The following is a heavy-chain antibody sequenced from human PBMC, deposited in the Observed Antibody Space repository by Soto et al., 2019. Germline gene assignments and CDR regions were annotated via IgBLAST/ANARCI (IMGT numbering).Heavy chain of an antibody. V-gene: IGHV1-69*02. CDR1: GGTFSSYT. CDR2: IIPILGIA. Sequence: QVQLVQSGAEVKKPGSSVKVSCKASGGTFSSYTISWVRQAPGQGLEWRGRIIPILGIANYAQKCHGRVTMTADKSTSTTHMELSSLRSEDTAVYYCARRGTEDGYNRDYWGQGTLVTVCS. CDR3: ARRGTEDGYNRDY. D-gene: IGHD5-12*01. J-gene: IGHJ4*02.